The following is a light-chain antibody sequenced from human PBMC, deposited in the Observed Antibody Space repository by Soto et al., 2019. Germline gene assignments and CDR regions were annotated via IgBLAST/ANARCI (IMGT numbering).Light chain of an antibody. CDR3: QQYNNWPRT. CDR1: LSVSSD. V-gene: IGKV3-15*01. J-gene: IGKJ1*01. CDR2: GAS. Sequence: TLSAATLSLTQRARATLSCRASLSVSSDLAWYHQKPGQAPRLLIYGASTRATGIPARLSGSGSGTEFTLTISSLQSEDFAVYYCQQYNNWPRTFGQGTKVDI.